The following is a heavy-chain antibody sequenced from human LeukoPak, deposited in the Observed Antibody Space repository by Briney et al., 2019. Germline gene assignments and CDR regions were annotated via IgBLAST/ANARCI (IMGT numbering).Heavy chain of an antibody. V-gene: IGHV4-4*07. D-gene: IGHD6-19*01. J-gene: IGHJ5*02. CDR2: IYTSGST. CDR3: VRVAPGWYGFDP. Sequence: IYTSGSTNYTPALKSRVTISVETCKNQFSLKLSSVTAADTAVHYCVRVAPGWYGFDPWGQGTLVTVSS.